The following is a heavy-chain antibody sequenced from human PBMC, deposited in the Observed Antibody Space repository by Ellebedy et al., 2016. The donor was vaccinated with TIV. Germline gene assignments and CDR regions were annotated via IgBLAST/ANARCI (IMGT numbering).Heavy chain of an antibody. CDR1: GYTFTNYY. D-gene: IGHD3-16*01. V-gene: IGHV1-46*01. CDR3: ARELNGGTFDF. J-gene: IGHJ3*01. Sequence: ASVKVSXKASGYTFTNYYMHWVRQAPGHGLEWMGIINSRGGSTNYAQKFQGRVTMTRDTSTSTVYMELSSLRSEDTAVYYCARELNGGTFDFWGQGTVVTVSS. CDR2: INSRGGST.